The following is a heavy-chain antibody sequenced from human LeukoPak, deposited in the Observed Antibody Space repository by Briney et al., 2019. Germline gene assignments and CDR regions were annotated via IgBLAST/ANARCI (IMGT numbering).Heavy chain of an antibody. CDR3: AKEGYYDTSGSRAFDI. CDR2: ISYDGGNK. J-gene: IGHJ3*02. CDR1: GFTFSTYG. V-gene: IGHV3-30*18. D-gene: IGHD3-22*01. Sequence: GGSLRLSCAASGFTFSTYGVRWVRQAPGKGLEWVALISYDGGNKYYADSVKGGFTISRDNFKNTLYLQMSSLRAEDTAVSYCAKEGYYDTSGSRAFDIWGQGTMVPVSS.